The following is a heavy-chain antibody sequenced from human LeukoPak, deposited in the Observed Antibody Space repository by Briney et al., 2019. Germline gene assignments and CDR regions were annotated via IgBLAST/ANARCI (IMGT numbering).Heavy chain of an antibody. J-gene: IGHJ4*02. D-gene: IGHD2-15*01. V-gene: IGHV3-21*01. CDR1: GFTFSSYS. CDR2: TSSSSSYI. CDR3: ARAYCSGGSCYPFDY. Sequence: GGSLRLSCAASGFTFSSYSMNWVRHAPGKGLEGVSSTSSSSSYIYYADSVKGRFTISRDNAKNSLYLQMNSLRAEDTAVYYCARAYCSGGSCYPFDYWGQGTLVTVSS.